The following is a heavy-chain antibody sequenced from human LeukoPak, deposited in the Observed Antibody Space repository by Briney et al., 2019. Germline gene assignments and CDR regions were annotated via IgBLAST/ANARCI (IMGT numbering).Heavy chain of an antibody. J-gene: IGHJ4*02. D-gene: IGHD3-22*01. CDR1: GGTFSSYA. CDR3: ARERGDYYDSSGYSLAY. CDR2: IIPLVGIA. V-gene: IGHV1-69*04. Sequence: SVKVSCKASGGTFSSYAISWVRQAPGQGLEWMGRIIPLVGIANSAQKFQGRVTITADKSTSTAYMELSSLRSEDTAVYYCARERGDYYDSSGYSLAYWGQGTLVTVSS.